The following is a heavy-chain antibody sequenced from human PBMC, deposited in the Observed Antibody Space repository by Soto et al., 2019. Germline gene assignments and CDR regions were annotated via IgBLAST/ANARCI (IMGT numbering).Heavy chain of an antibody. V-gene: IGHV3-48*03. D-gene: IGHD3-3*02. J-gene: IGHJ4*02. CDR3: ARSPFLECN. CDR1: VFTFSAYE. Sequence: SLRLSCSASVFTFSAYEMNWVRQAPGKGLEWVSYISSSGNTIYYADSVKGRFTISRDNAKNSLFLQMNSLRVEDTAFYYCARSPFLECNWAQGTLVTVSS. CDR2: ISSSGNTI.